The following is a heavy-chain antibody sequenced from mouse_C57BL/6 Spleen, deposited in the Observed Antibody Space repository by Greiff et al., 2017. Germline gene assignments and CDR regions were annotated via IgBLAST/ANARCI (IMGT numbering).Heavy chain of an antibody. Sequence: QVQLQQSGPELVKPGASVKISCKASGYAFSSSWMNWVKQRPGKGLEWIGRIYPGDGDTNYNGKFKGKATLTADKSSSTAYMQLRSLTSEDSAVYFCARKYGNYGTMDYWGQGTSVTVSS. V-gene: IGHV1-82*01. J-gene: IGHJ4*01. CDR1: GYAFSSSW. D-gene: IGHD2-10*02. CDR3: ARKYGNYGTMDY. CDR2: IYPGDGDT.